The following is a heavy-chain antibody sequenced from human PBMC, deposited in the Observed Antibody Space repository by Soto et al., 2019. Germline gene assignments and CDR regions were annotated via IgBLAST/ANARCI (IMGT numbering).Heavy chain of an antibody. D-gene: IGHD2-21*02. J-gene: IGHJ4*02. CDR1: GITVSRDW. CDR3: AKLLNGVTALDY. V-gene: IGHV3-7*01. Sequence: GSLRLSCTASGITVSRDWMAWVRQAPGKGLEWVASIKPDGSGEYYLDSVKGRFTISRDNTKNSLYLQANSLRTEDTAMYFCAKLLNGVTALDYWGQGTLVTVSS. CDR2: IKPDGSGE.